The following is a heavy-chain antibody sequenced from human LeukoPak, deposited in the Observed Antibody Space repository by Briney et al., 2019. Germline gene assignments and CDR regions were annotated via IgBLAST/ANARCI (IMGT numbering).Heavy chain of an antibody. J-gene: IGHJ4*02. V-gene: IGHV1-69*01. CDR2: IIPIFGTA. Sequence: GASVTVSCKASGGTFSSYAISWVRQAPGQGLEWMGGIIPIFGTANYAQKFQGRVTITADESTSTAYMELSSLRSEDTAVYYCARDLGDGYNHGYFDYWGQGTLVTVSS. D-gene: IGHD5-24*01. CDR1: GGTFSSYA. CDR3: ARDLGDGYNHGYFDY.